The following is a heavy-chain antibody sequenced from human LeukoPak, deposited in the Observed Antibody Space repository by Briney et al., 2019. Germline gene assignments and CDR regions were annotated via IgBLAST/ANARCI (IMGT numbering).Heavy chain of an antibody. D-gene: IGHD2-15*01. Sequence: VSVTVSCKASGYTFTGYYMHWVRQAPRPGREWMGWINPNSGGTNYAQKFQGRVTMTRDTSISTAYMELSRLRSDDTAVYYCARDGDCSGGSCYSDVGRDAFDIWGQGTMVTVPS. CDR3: ARDGDCSGGSCYSDVGRDAFDI. V-gene: IGHV1-2*02. J-gene: IGHJ3*02. CDR2: INPNSGGT. CDR1: GYTFTGYY.